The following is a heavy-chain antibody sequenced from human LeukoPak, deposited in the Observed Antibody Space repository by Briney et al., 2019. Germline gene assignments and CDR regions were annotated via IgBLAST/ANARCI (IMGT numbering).Heavy chain of an antibody. J-gene: IGHJ4*02. V-gene: IGHV1-18*01. CDR3: ARGSGTFDY. D-gene: IGHD3-10*01. Sequence: ASVKVSCKTSGYTFTNYDITWVRQAPGQGLEWMGWISPYNANTNYAQKLQGRVTMTTDTSTSTAYMDLRSLRSDDTAVYYCARGSGTFDYWGQGTLVTVSS. CDR1: GYTFTNYD. CDR2: ISPYNANT.